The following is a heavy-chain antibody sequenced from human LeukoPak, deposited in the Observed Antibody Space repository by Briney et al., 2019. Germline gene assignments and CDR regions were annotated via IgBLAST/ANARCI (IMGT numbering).Heavy chain of an antibody. J-gene: IGHJ4*02. CDR1: GASINNNFY. D-gene: IGHD2-15*01. CDR3: ARGRVVGAD. Sequence: PSETLSLTCTVCGASINNNFYWSWIRQPPGKGLEWLGCIHYSGSTNYNPSLMSRVTISRDTSTNQFSLKLTSVTAADTAVYYCARGRVVGADWGQGTLVTVSS. V-gene: IGHV4-59*01. CDR2: IHYSGST.